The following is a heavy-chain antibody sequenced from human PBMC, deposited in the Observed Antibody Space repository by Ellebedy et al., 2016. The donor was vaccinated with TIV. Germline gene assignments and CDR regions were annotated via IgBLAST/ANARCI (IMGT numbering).Heavy chain of an antibody. D-gene: IGHD3-16*01. J-gene: IGHJ4*02. V-gene: IGHV3-74*01. CDR1: GFTFSDYW. Sequence: GESLKIPXAASGFTFSDYWMHWVRQVPGKGLVWVARIKYHGSGTNYADSVKGRFTISRDNAKNTLYVEMNSLRAEDTAVYFCARGVRGARHFDYFGGQGILVTVSS. CDR3: ARGVRGARHFDY. CDR2: IKYHGSGT.